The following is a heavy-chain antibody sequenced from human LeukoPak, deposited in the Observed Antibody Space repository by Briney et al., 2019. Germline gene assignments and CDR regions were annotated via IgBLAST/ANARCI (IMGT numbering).Heavy chain of an antibody. J-gene: IGHJ4*02. CDR2: IKQDASEI. D-gene: IGHD3-16*02. CDR1: GFTFSNYW. Sequence: GGSLRLSCAASGFTFSNYWMSWVRQAPGKGLEWVANIKQDASEIYYVGSVKGRFTISRDNAKNSLYLQMNSLRAEDTAVYYCARESPQVYDYVWGSYRLPFDYWGQGTLVTVSS. V-gene: IGHV3-7*01. CDR3: ARESPQVYDYVWGSYRLPFDY.